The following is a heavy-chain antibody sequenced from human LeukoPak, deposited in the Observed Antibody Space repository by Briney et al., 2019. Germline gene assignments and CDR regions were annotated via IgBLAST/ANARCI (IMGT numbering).Heavy chain of an antibody. J-gene: IGHJ4*02. CDR3: AKLISSSWYAIFDY. V-gene: IGHV3-11*01. Sequence: GGSLRLSCAASGFTFSDYYMSWIRQAPGKGLEWVSYISSSGSTIYYADSVKGRFTISRDNSKNTLYLQMNSLRAEDTAVYYCAKLISSSWYAIFDYWGQGTLVTVSS. CDR2: ISSSGSTI. CDR1: GFTFSDYY. D-gene: IGHD6-13*01.